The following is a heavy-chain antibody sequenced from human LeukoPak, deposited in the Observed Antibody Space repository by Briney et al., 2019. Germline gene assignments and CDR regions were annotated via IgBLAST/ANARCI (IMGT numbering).Heavy chain of an antibody. CDR3: ARGIRRSVVIGY. CDR1: GYTFTSYY. CDR2: MNPNSGNI. J-gene: IGHJ4*02. D-gene: IGHD3-22*01. V-gene: IGHV1-8*02. Sequence: ASVKVSCKASGYTFTSYYMHWVRQAPGQGLEWMGWMNPNSGNIGYAQKFQGRVTMTRNTSISTAYMELSSLRSEDTAVYYCARGIRRSVVIGYWGQGTLVTVSS.